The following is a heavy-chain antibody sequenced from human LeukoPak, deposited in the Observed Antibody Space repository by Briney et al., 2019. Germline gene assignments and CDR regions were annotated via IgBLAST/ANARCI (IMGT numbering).Heavy chain of an antibody. J-gene: IGHJ6*03. CDR3: ARSGDSSSWYIYYYYMDV. CDR2: IYCSGST. CDR1: GGSISSSSYY. D-gene: IGHD6-13*01. V-gene: IGHV4-39*01. Sequence: PSETLSLTCTVSGGSISSSSYYWGWIRQPPGKGLEWIGSIYCSGSTYYNPSLKSRVTISVDTSKNQFSLKLSSVTAADTAVYYCARSGDSSSWYIYYYYMDVWGKGTTVTISS.